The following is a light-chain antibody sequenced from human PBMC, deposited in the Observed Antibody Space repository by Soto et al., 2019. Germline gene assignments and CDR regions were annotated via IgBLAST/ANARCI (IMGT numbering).Light chain of an antibody. CDR3: QQYDDWLRLT. J-gene: IGKJ4*01. Sequence: EIVLMQSPGTLSLSPGEGATLSCRASQSVNSNYLAWYQQKPGQAPTVLIFGASSRATGIPARFSGSGSGTEFNLTISSLQSEDFAVYFCQQYDDWLRLTFGGGTKVDIK. CDR1: QSVNSN. CDR2: GAS. V-gene: IGKV3D-15*01.